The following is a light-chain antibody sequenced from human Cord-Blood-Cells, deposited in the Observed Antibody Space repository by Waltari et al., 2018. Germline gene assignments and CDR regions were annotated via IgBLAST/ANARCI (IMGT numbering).Light chain of an antibody. CDR3: SSYTSSSTLV. J-gene: IGLJ2*01. V-gene: IGLV2-14*01. CDR1: SSDVGGYNY. CDR2: GGR. Sequence: QSALTQPASVSGSPGQSITISCTGTSSDVGGYNYVSWYQQHPGKAPKLMIYGGRNPPSGGSYRFLWSKAGNPGSLTISGLQAEDEADYYCSSYTSSSTLVFGGGTKLTVL.